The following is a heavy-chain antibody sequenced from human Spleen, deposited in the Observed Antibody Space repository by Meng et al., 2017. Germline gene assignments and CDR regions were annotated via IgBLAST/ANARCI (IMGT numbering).Heavy chain of an antibody. V-gene: IGHV1-2*06. CDR1: GYHFPDYW. CDR2: IDPKSGDT. CDR3: ARDEDISAAGKLFGDY. D-gene: IGHD6-13*01. Sequence: QAQLVQSGGEVKKPGASVKVSCKPSGYHFPDYWLHWVRRAPGHGLEWTGRIDPKSGDTHYAQRFQGRVTMTGDTSISTAYMELSGLRSDDTAMYYCARDEDISAAGKLFGDYWGQGTLVTVSS. J-gene: IGHJ4*02.